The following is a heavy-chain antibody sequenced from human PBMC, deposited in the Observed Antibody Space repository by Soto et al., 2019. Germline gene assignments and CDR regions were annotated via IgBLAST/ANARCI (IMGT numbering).Heavy chain of an antibody. V-gene: IGHV4-39*01. CDR2: IYYSGST. J-gene: IGHJ6*02. CDR3: ARLAYCGGDCYSAYYYYGMDV. CDR1: GGSISSSSYY. Sequence: SETLSLTCTVSGGSISSSSYYWGWIRQPPGKGLEWIGSIYYSGSTYYNPSLKSRVTISVDTSKNQFSLKLSSVTAADTAVYYCARLAYCGGDCYSAYYYYGMDVWGQGTTVTVSS. D-gene: IGHD2-21*02.